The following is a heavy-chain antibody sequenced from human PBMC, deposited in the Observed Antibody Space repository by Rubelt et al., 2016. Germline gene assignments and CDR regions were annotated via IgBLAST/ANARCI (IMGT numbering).Heavy chain of an antibody. CDR3: AVVPTLDGPEYFQH. Sequence: LHWVRQAPGQGLEWMGIINPSGGGTTYAQKFQGRVTMTRDTSTNTVYMELSSLRSEDTAVYYCAVVPTLDGPEYFQHWGQGTLVTVSS. CDR2: INPSGGGT. D-gene: IGHD2-2*01. V-gene: IGHV1-46*01. J-gene: IGHJ1*01.